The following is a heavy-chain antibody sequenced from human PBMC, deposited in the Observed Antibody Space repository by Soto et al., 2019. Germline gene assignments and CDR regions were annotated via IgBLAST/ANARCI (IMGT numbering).Heavy chain of an antibody. CDR3: ARESEDLTSNFDY. CDR1: GFTFTRYS. J-gene: IGHJ4*02. CDR2: ISSTTHYI. V-gene: IGHV3-21*06. Sequence: PGGPLRLSCAASGFTFTRYSMNWVRQAPGKGLEWVSSISSTTHYIYYADSMRGRFTISRDNAKNAVYLEMNSLRAEDTAVYYCARESEDLTSNFDYWGQGTLVTVSS.